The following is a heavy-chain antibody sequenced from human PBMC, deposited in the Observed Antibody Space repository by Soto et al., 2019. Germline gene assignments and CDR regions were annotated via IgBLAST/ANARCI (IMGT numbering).Heavy chain of an antibody. CDR3: ACLTYYYDSSGYYRDY. CDR1: GGTFSSYA. D-gene: IGHD3-22*01. J-gene: IGHJ4*02. CDR2: IIPIFGTA. Sequence: ASVKVSCKASGGTFSSYAISWVRQAPGQGLEWMGGIIPIFGTANYAQKFQGRVTITADESASTAYMELSSLRSEDTAVYYCACLTYYYDSSGYYRDYWGQGILVTVSS. V-gene: IGHV1-69*13.